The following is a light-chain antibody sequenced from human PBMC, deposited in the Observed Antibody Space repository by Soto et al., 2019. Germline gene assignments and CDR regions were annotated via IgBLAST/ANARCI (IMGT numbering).Light chain of an antibody. CDR3: QQFNSYPGT. CDR2: DAS. J-gene: IGKJ3*01. Sequence: AIQLTQSPSSLSASVGDRVTITCRTSQGISSALAWYQQKPGKAPKLLIYDASSLESGVPSRFSGSGSGTDFTLPISSLQPEDFATYYCQQFNSYPGTFGPGTKVDIK. CDR1: QGISSA. V-gene: IGKV1-13*02.